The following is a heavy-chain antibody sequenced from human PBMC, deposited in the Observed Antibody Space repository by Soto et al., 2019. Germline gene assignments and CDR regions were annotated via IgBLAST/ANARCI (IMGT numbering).Heavy chain of an antibody. D-gene: IGHD3-10*01. CDR3: AKDFKVSGSHYGTLNYYYGMDV. V-gene: IGHV3-30*18. J-gene: IGHJ6*02. CDR2: ISYDGYLK. CDR1: GFTFSSYG. Sequence: GGSLRLSCAASGFTFSSYGMHWVRQAPGKGLEWVAVISYDGYLKYYADSVKGRFTVARDNSKNTLFLEMNSLRVEDTAVYFCAKDFKVSGSHYGTLNYYYGMDVWGQGTTVTVSS.